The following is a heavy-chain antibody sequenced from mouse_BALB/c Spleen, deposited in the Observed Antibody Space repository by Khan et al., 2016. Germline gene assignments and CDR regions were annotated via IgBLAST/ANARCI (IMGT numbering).Heavy chain of an antibody. CDR3: ARAGYYGYLAY. CDR2: IIPDSSTI. CDR1: GFDFSRYW. Sequence: EVKLLESGGGLVQPGGSLKLSCAASGFDFSRYWMSWVRQAPGKGLEWIGEIIPDSSTIHYTPSLKDNFIISRDNAKNTLYLQMSKVRSEDTALYYCARAGYYGYLAYWGQGTLVSVSA. J-gene: IGHJ3*01. V-gene: IGHV4-1*02. D-gene: IGHD1-1*01.